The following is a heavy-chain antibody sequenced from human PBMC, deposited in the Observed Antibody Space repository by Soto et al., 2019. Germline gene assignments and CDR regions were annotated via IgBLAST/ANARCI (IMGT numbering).Heavy chain of an antibody. CDR2: ISYDGSNK. D-gene: IGHD4-17*01. CDR3: AKDLFDYGRNYYYYGMDV. V-gene: IGHV3-30*18. CDR1: GFTFSSYG. J-gene: IGHJ6*02. Sequence: GGSLRLSCAASGFTFSSYGMHWVRQAPGKGLEWVAVISYDGSNKYYADSVKGRFTISRDNSKNTLYLQMNSLRAEDTAVYYCAKDLFDYGRNYYYYGMDVWGQGTTVTVSS.